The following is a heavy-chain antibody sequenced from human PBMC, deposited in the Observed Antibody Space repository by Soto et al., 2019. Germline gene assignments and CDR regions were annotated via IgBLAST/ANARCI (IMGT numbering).Heavy chain of an antibody. Sequence: VGSLRLSCAASGFTFTNYAMSWVRQAPGKGLEWVSTIRVSDGSEKYADFVEGRFTISRDTSKNTLSLQMNSLRAEDTAVYYCARRATTSAGYFDLWGRGTLVTVS. J-gene: IGHJ2*01. CDR3: ARRATTSAGYFDL. V-gene: IGHV3-23*01. D-gene: IGHD1-26*01. CDR1: GFTFTNYA. CDR2: IRVSDGSE.